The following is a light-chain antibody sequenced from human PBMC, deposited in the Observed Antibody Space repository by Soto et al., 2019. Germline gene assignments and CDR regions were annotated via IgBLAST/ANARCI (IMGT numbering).Light chain of an antibody. Sequence: QSALTQPASVSGSPGQSIALSCTGTSSDVGAYDYVSWYQQHPDKAPKLIIYEVSHRPAGVSNRFSASKYVNTATLTISGLQTEDEADYYCASHTTSNTRVFGTGTKVTVL. CDR1: SSDVGAYDY. V-gene: IGLV2-14*03. CDR3: ASHTTSNTRV. CDR2: EVS. J-gene: IGLJ1*01.